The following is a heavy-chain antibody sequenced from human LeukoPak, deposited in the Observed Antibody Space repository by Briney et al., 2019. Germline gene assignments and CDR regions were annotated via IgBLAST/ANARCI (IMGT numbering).Heavy chain of an antibody. CDR1: AGSLSTYY. CDR3: ARVQKSTRSFWYFDL. CDR2: ISYTGNT. J-gene: IGHJ2*01. Sequence: SETLSLTCTLSAGSLSTYYWGWLRQPPGKGPEWIGYISYTGNTNYSPSLKTRGIISVDTSNTQFSLRLKSVNSADTDVYYCARVQKSTRSFWYFDLWGRGTLVAVSS. V-gene: IGHV4-59*01. D-gene: IGHD5/OR15-5a*01.